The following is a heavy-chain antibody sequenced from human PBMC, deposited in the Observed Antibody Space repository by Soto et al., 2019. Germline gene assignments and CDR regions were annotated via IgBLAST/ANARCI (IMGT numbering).Heavy chain of an antibody. D-gene: IGHD3-3*01. Sequence: QITLKESGPTLVKPTQTLTLTCTFSGFSLSTSEVGVGWVRQPPGKALEWVALIYWDDDKRYSPSLKSRLTITKDTSKNHVVLTMPTLDPVDTATYYCAPSMRPRIFSGWGQGTTVTVSS. CDR3: APSMRPRIFSG. V-gene: IGHV2-5*02. J-gene: IGHJ6*02. CDR2: IYWDDDK. CDR1: GFSLSTSEVG.